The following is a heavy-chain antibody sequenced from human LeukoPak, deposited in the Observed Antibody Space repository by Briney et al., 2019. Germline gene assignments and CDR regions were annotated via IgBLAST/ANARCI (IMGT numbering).Heavy chain of an antibody. CDR2: ISAYNGNT. J-gene: IGHJ4*03. V-gene: IGHV1-18*01. D-gene: IGHD6-13*01. Sequence: EASVKVSCKASGYTFTSYGISWVRQAPGQGLEWMGWISAYNGNTNYAQKLQGRVTMTTDTSTSTAYMELRSLRSDDAAVYYCARDSGRIAAAGSRDYWGQGTTVTVSS. CDR3: ARDSGRIAAAGSRDY. CDR1: GYTFTSYG.